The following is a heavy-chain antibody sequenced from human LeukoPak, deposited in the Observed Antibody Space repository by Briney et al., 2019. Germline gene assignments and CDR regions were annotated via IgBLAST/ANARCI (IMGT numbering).Heavy chain of an antibody. Sequence: GGSLRLSCAASGFTFDEYTMHWVRHAPGKGLEWVSLITWDGGSTYYANSVKGRFTITRDNSENSLYLQMNSLRTEDTALYYCATERSRYFDYWGQGTLVTVS. CDR2: ITWDGGST. J-gene: IGHJ4*02. CDR3: ATERSRYFDY. D-gene: IGHD3-16*01. CDR1: GFTFDEYT. V-gene: IGHV3-43*01.